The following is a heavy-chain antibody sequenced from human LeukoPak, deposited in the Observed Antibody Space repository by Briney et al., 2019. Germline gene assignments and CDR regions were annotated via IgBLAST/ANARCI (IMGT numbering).Heavy chain of an antibody. CDR2: ISQDGGTK. V-gene: IGHV3-30-3*01. D-gene: IGHD6-19*01. Sequence: GGSLRLSCAASGFTFTSHVMHWVRQAPGKGREWVAVISQDGGTKFYADSVRGRFTISRDNAKNSLYLQMNSLRVEDTAFYYCAKDNRRHYTSGPNPDSLHWGQGALVTVSS. J-gene: IGHJ4*02. CDR1: GFTFTSHV. CDR3: AKDNRRHYTSGPNPDSLH.